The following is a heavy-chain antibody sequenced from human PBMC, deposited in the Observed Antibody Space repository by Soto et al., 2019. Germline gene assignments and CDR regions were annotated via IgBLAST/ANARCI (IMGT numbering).Heavy chain of an antibody. J-gene: IGHJ6*02. CDR3: ARDYDFWSGPGAGYYYGMDV. D-gene: IGHD3-3*01. CDR1: GGTFSSYA. V-gene: IGHV1-69*13. Sequence: ASVKVSCKASGGTFSSYAISWVRQAPGQGLEWMGGIIPIFGTANYAQKFQGRVTITADESTSTAYMELSSLRSEDTAVYYCARDYDFWSGPGAGYYYGMDVWGQGTTVTVSS. CDR2: IIPIFGTA.